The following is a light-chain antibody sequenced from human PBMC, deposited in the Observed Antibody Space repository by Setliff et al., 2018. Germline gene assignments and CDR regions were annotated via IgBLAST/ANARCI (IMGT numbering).Light chain of an antibody. CDR2: EVT. CDR1: SSDVGGYNR. Sequence: QSALAQPPSASGSPGQSVTISCTGTSSDVGGYNRVSWYQQYPGKAPKVMIYEVTKRPSGVPDRFSGSKSGNTASLTVSGLRAEDEGDYYCGSYAGYNNFYVFGTGTKVT. CDR3: GSYAGYNNFYV. V-gene: IGLV2-8*01. J-gene: IGLJ1*01.